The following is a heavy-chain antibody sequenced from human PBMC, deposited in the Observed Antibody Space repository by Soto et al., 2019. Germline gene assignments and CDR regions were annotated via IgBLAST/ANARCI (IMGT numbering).Heavy chain of an antibody. Sequence: QVQLVQSGAEVKKPGASVKVSCKASGYTFTSYAMHWVRQAPGQRLEWMGWINAGNGNTKYSQKFQGRVTITRDTSASTAYMERSSLRSEDTAVDYWARDLGYEYIWGSYRGDDYYYYYMADWGKVSTVTVSS. D-gene: IGHD3-16*02. CDR3: ARDLGYEYIWGSYRGDDYYYYYMAD. V-gene: IGHV1-3*01. CDR2: INAGNGNT. CDR1: GYTFTSYA. J-gene: IGHJ6*03.